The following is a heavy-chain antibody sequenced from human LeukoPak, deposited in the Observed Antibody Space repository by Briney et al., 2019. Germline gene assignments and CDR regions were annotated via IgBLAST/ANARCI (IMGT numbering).Heavy chain of an antibody. CDR1: GGSISSSSYS. Sequence: SETLSLTCTVSGGSISSSSYSWGWIRQLPGKGLEWIGSIYHSGSTHYNPSLRSRVTISIDTSTNQFSLKMSSVTAADTAVFYCARLIGAVGAQGGDFDVWGQGTMVTVSS. D-gene: IGHD1-26*01. CDR3: ARLIGAVGAQGGDFDV. V-gene: IGHV4-39*01. CDR2: IYHSGST. J-gene: IGHJ3*01.